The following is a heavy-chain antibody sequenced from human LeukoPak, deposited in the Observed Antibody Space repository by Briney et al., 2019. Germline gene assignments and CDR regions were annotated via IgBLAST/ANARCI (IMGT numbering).Heavy chain of an antibody. CDR1: GGTFSSYA. D-gene: IGHD3-10*01. CDR3: VRGTYGSPYYFDY. J-gene: IGHJ4*02. Sequence: ASVKVSCKASGGTFSSYAISWVRQAPGQGLEWMGRIIPILGIANYAQKFQGRVTITADKSTSTAYMELSSLRSEDTAVYYCVRGTYGSPYYFDYWGQGTLVTVSS. V-gene: IGHV1-69*04. CDR2: IIPILGIA.